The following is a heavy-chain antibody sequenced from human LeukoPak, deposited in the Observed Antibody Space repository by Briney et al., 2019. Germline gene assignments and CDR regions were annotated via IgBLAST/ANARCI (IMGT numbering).Heavy chain of an antibody. D-gene: IGHD4-17*01. J-gene: IGHJ6*02. CDR1: GYTFTGYY. Sequence: ASVKVSCRASGYTFTGYYMHWVRQAPGQGLEWMGWINPNSGGTNYAQKFQGRVTMTRDTSISTAYMELSRLRSDDMAVYYCANSGPTVTSYGMDVWGQGTTVTVSS. V-gene: IGHV1-2*02. CDR3: ANSGPTVTSYGMDV. CDR2: INPNSGGT.